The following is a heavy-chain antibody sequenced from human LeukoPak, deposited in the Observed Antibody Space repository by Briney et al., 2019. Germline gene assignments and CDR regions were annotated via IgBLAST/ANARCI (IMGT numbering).Heavy chain of an antibody. D-gene: IGHD3-3*01. CDR1: GFTFSSYE. J-gene: IGHJ4*02. CDR2: ISSSSSTI. V-gene: IGHV3-48*01. CDR3: ARDSDDVLRFLEWLPPPFDY. Sequence: GGSLRLSCAASGFTFSSYEMNWVRQAPGKGLEWVSYISSSSSTIYYADSVKGRFTISRDNAKNSLYLQMNSLRAEDTAVYYCARDSDDVLRFLEWLPPPFDYWGQGTLVTVSS.